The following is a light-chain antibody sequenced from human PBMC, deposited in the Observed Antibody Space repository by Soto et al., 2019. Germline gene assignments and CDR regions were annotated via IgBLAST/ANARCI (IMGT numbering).Light chain of an antibody. CDR2: SAS. Sequence: EVVMTQSPATLSVSPWERDTLPCRASQSISSDLAWYQQKPGQGPRLLIYSASTRATGIPARISGSGSETEFTLTISSLQSEDFAVYYCHQYHYWSRPSFGGGTKVDIK. V-gene: IGKV3-15*01. CDR1: QSISSD. CDR3: HQYHYWSRPS. J-gene: IGKJ4*01.